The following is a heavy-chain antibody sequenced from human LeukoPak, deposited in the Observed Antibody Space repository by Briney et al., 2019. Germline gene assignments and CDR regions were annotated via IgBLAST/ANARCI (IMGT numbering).Heavy chain of an antibody. CDR2: ISYDGGNK. CDR1: GFTSSSYA. V-gene: IGHV3-30-3*01. Sequence: GRSLRLSCAASGFTSSSYAMHWVRQAPGKGLEWVAVISYDGGNKYYADSVKGRFTISRDNSKNTLYLQMNSLRAEDTAVYYCAREGITMIVETYYFDYWGQGTLVTVSS. D-gene: IGHD3-22*01. J-gene: IGHJ4*02. CDR3: AREGITMIVETYYFDY.